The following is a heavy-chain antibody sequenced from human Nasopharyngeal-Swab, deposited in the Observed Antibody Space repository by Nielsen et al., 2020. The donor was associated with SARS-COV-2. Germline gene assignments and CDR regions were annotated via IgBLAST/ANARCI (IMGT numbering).Heavy chain of an antibody. CDR1: GYTFTNYI. J-gene: IGHJ4*02. CDR3: ARSRGSWSVTDYFDY. V-gene: IGHV1-3*01. CDR2: INADNGNT. Sequence: ASVKVSCKVSGYTFTNYIIQWVRQAPGQSLEWMGWINADNGNTKYSQKFQGRITMTRDTSMNTAYMELSGLSSDDTAVYYCARSRGSWSVTDYFDYWGQGTLVTVSS. D-gene: IGHD1-26*01.